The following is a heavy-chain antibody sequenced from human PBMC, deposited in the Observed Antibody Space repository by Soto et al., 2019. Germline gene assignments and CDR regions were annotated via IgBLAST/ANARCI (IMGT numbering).Heavy chain of an antibody. Sequence: EVQLLESGGGLVQRGGSQRLSCAASGFTFTSYVMSWVRQAPGKGLEWVAGISGGGSTAFYADSVKGRFTISRDNAKNTLVWPKDSLKAEDTAIYYCAKNSNQYSNSPRGRYFDFRGQGTLVTVSS. CDR3: AKNSNQYSNSPRGRYFDF. CDR1: GFTFTSYV. D-gene: IGHD5-12*01. V-gene: IGHV3-23*01. CDR2: ISGGGSTA. J-gene: IGHJ4*02.